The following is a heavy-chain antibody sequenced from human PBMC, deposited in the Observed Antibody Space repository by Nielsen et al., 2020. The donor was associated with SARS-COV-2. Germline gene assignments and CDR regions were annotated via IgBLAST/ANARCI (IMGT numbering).Heavy chain of an antibody. D-gene: IGHD6-25*01. CDR3: ARDQDGGAATSNWYFDL. V-gene: IGHV3-21*06. CDR2: ITMSGAYM. CDR1: GFRFTYYS. Sequence: GESLKISCAASGFRFTYYSMNWVRQAPGKGLEWVASITMSGAYMYYADSVRGRFTVSRDNAENSLYLQMNSLRDEDTAVYYCARDQDGGAATSNWYFDLWGRGTLVIVSS. J-gene: IGHJ2*01.